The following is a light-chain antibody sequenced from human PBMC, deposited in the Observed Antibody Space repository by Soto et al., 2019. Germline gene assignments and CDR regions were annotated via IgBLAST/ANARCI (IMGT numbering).Light chain of an antibody. J-gene: IGLJ1*01. CDR3: AAWDDSLSGFYV. V-gene: IGLV1-47*02. Sequence: QSVLTQPPSASGTHGQRVTISCSGSSSNIGSNYVYWYQQLPGTAPKLLIYSNNQRPSGVPDRFSGSKSGTSASLAISGLRSQDEAHYYCAAWDDSLSGFYVFGSGTKVTVL. CDR2: SNN. CDR1: SSNIGSNY.